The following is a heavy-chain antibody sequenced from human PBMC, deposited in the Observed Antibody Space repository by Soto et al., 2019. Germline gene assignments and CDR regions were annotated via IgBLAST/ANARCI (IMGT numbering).Heavy chain of an antibody. V-gene: IGHV3-23*01. CDR1: GFTFSSFA. J-gene: IGHJ4*02. CDR2: VSGSGGRT. CDR3: TIVANDH. D-gene: IGHD5-12*01. Sequence: EVQLLESGGGLVQPGGSLRLSCAASGFTFSSFAMTWVRQAPGKGLGWVSSVSGSGGRTSYADSVKGRVTIARDNSNNTLYLQINSLRAEDTAVYYCTIVANDHWGQGTLVIVSS.